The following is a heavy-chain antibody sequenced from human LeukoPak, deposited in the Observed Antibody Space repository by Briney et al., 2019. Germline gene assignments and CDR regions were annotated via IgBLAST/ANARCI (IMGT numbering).Heavy chain of an antibody. CDR2: ISTYNGDT. CDR1: GYTFTTYA. Sequence: GASVKVSCTTSGYTFTTYAISWVRQAPGQGLEWMGWISTYNGDTNYAQKLQGRVTMTTDASTSTAYMELRSLRSDDTALYYCARFSGNCYSPDYWGQGTLVTVSS. V-gene: IGHV1-18*01. CDR3: ARFSGNCYSPDY. J-gene: IGHJ4*02. D-gene: IGHD2-15*01.